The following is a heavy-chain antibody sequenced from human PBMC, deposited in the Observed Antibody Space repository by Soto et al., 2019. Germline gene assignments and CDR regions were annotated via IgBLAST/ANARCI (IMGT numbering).Heavy chain of an antibody. Sequence: SETLSLTCAVYGGSFSGYYWSWIRQPPGKGLEWIGEINHSGSTNYNPSLKSRVTISVDTSKNQFSLKLSSVTAADTAVYYCARGRRLVRGVTLYYYYYYMDVWGKGTTVT. CDR3: ARGRRLVRGVTLYYYYYYMDV. CDR1: GGSFSGYY. J-gene: IGHJ6*03. CDR2: INHSGST. D-gene: IGHD3-10*01. V-gene: IGHV4-34*01.